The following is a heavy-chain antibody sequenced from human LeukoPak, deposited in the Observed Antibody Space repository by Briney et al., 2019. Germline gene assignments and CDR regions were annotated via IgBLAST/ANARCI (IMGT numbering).Heavy chain of an antibody. CDR3: AKLLGTATTYAS. CDR2: INPDGSQK. D-gene: IGHD5-24*01. V-gene: IGHV3-7*01. J-gene: IGHJ5*02. Sequence: PGGSLRLSCEASGFTFSGNWMSWVRQAPGKGLEWVASINPDGSQKLYVDSVKGRFTISRDNTKGSLYLQMNSLGAEDTAMYYCAKLLGTATTYASWGQETRVTVSS. CDR1: GFTFSGNW.